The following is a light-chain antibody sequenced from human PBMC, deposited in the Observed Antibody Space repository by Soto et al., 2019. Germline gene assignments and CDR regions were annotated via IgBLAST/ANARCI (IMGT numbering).Light chain of an antibody. Sequence: DIVLTQSPGTLSLSPGERVTLSCRASQSINNYLAWYQQKPGQAPRLLIYDASNRATGIQSRFSGRGSGTAFTLRLSGLEPEDFATYYCQQRAGWPYTFGQGTRLEIK. CDR1: QSINNY. CDR2: DAS. J-gene: IGKJ2*01. V-gene: IGKV3-11*01. CDR3: QQRAGWPYT.